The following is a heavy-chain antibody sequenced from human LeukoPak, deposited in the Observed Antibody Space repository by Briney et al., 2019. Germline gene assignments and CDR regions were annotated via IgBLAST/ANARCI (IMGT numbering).Heavy chain of an antibody. CDR3: AKSGGYGLIDC. J-gene: IGHJ4*02. D-gene: IGHD1-26*01. CDR2: IYHSGST. Sequence: SETLSLTCAVSGVSISGSGHYWGWIRQPPGKGLEWIGNIYHSGSTYYNASLQSRVTISIDTSRNQFSLRLNSVTAADTAMYYCAKSGGYGLIDCWGQGTLITVSS. CDR1: GVSISGSGHY. V-gene: IGHV4-39*01.